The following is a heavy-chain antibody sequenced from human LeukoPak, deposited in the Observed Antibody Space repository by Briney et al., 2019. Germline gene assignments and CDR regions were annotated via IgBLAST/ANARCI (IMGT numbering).Heavy chain of an antibody. CDR3: ARDFNYGSGSYYLT. D-gene: IGHD3-10*01. CDR2: ISAYNGNT. V-gene: IGHV1-18*01. Sequence: GASVKVSCKASGYTFTSYCISWVRQAPGQGLEWMGWISAYNGNTNYAQKLQGRVTMTTDTSTSTAYMELRSLRSDDTAVYYCARDFNYGSGSYYLTWGQGTLVTVSS. CDR1: GYTFTSYC. J-gene: IGHJ5*02.